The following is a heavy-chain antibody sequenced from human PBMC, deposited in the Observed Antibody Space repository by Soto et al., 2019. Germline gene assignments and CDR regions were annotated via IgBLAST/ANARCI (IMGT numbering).Heavy chain of an antibody. D-gene: IGHD6-6*01. CDR3: GRESNSSSDFYWFDP. J-gene: IGHJ5*02. CDR2: INPNSGGT. Sequence: GASVKVSCKASGYTFTGYYMHWVRQAPGQGLEWMGWINPNSGGTNYAQKFQGWVTMTRDTSISTAYMELSRLRSDDTAVYYCGRESNSSSDFYWFDPWGQGTLVTVSS. V-gene: IGHV1-2*04. CDR1: GYTFTGYY.